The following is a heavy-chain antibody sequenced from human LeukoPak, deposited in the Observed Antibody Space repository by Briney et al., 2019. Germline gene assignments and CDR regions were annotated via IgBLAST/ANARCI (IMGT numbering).Heavy chain of an antibody. CDR1: GFTFSSYW. V-gene: IGHV3-48*04. Sequence: GGSLRLSCAASGFTFSSYWMSWVRQAPGKGLEWVSYISSSGSTIYYADSVKGRFTISRDNAKNSLYLQMNSLRAEDTAVYYCARPSLRYFDWPLGAGYFQHWGQGTLVTVSS. J-gene: IGHJ1*01. CDR2: ISSSGSTI. CDR3: ARPSLRYFDWPLGAGYFQH. D-gene: IGHD3-9*01.